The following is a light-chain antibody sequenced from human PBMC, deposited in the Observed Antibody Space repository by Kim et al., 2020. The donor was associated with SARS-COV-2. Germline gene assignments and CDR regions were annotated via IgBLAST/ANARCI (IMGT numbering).Light chain of an antibody. CDR3: SSYAGNNTWV. CDR1: STDVVGYNY. Sequence: GQSVAISCTVTSTDVVGYNYVSWYQQHPGTPPKLIIYEVSKRPSWVPDRFSCSNSGNTASLPVSGLQADDEADYYCSSYAGNNTWVFGGWTQLTVL. CDR2: EVS. J-gene: IGLJ3*02. V-gene: IGLV2-8*01.